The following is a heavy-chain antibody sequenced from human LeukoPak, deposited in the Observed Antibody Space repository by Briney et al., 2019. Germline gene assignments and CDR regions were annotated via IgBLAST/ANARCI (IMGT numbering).Heavy chain of an antibody. V-gene: IGHV1-2*02. D-gene: IGHD1-20*01. Sequence: ASVKVSCKASGYTFTGYYMHWVRQAPGQGLEWMGWINPNSGGTNYAQKFQGRVTKTRDTSISTAYMELGRLRSDDTAVYYCARDRDNWNYFDYWGQGTLVTVSS. J-gene: IGHJ4*02. CDR3: ARDRDNWNYFDY. CDR2: INPNSGGT. CDR1: GYTFTGYY.